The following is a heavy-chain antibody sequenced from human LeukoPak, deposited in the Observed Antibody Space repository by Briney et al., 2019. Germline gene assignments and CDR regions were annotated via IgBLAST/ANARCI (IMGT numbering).Heavy chain of an antibody. D-gene: IGHD1-1*01. Sequence: ASVKVSCKASGYTFTNYGISWVRQAPGQGLEWMGIITPTDGRRTYAQRLQGRVTMTRDTSTNTVYMELSSLTSEDTAIYYCARDYNWSFDSWGQGTPVTVSS. CDR2: ITPTDGRR. CDR1: GYTFTNYG. CDR3: ARDYNWSFDS. V-gene: IGHV1-46*01. J-gene: IGHJ4*02.